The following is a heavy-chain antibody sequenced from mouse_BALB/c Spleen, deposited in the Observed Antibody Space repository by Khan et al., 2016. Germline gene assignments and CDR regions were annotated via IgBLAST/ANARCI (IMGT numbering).Heavy chain of an antibody. V-gene: IGHV3-6*02. CDR2: ISYDGSD. J-gene: IGHJ1*01. Sequence: EVQLQESGPGLVKPSQSLSLTCSVIGYSITSGFDWNWIRQFPGNKLEWMGYISYDGSDNYNPSLKNRISITRDTSKNQFFLKLNSVTTEDTATYYCSRGGYYVDSHYWYFDVWGAGTTVTVSS. CDR1: GYSITSGFD. D-gene: IGHD2-3*01. CDR3: SRGGYYVDSHYWYFDV.